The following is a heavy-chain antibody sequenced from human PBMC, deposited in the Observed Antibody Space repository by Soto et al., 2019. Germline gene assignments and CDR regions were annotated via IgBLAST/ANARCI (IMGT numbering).Heavy chain of an antibody. V-gene: IGHV3-23*01. D-gene: IGHD6-6*01. CDR2: ISGSGGST. CDR1: GFTFSSYA. Sequence: EVQLLESGGGLVQPGGSLRLSCAASGFTFSSYAMSWVRQAPGKGLEWVSAISGSGGSTYYADSVKGRFTISRDNSKNTLYLQMNRLRAEDTAVYYCASKYSHMVYPDAFDIWGQGTMVTVSS. CDR3: ASKYSHMVYPDAFDI. J-gene: IGHJ3*02.